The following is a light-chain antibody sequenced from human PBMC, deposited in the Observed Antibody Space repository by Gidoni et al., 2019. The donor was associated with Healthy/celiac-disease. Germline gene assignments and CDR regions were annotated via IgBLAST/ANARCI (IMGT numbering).Light chain of an antibody. CDR2: WAS. V-gene: IGKV4-1*01. CDR1: QSVLYSSNNKNY. J-gene: IGKJ2*01. Sequence: DIVMTQSPDPLAVSLGERATINCKSSQSVLYSSNNKNYLAWYQQKPGQPPKLLIYWASTRESGVPDRFSGSGSGTDFTLTISSLQAEDVAVYYCQQYYSTPRAFDQGTKLEIK. CDR3: QQYYSTPRA.